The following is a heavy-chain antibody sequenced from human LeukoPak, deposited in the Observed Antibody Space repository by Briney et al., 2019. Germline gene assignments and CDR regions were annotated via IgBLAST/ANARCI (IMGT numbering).Heavy chain of an antibody. D-gene: IGHD6-19*01. Sequence: ASVKVSCKASGYTFTSYGISWVRQAPGQGLEWMRWINSYNGNTKYAQKLQGRVTMTTDTSTSTAYMELRSLRSDDTAVYYCARGSSGWLARDYWGQGTLVTVSS. V-gene: IGHV1-18*01. CDR1: GYTFTSYG. CDR2: INSYNGNT. CDR3: ARGSSGWLARDY. J-gene: IGHJ4*02.